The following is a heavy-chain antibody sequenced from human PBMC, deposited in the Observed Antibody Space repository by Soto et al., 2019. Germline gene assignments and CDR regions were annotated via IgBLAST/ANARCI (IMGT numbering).Heavy chain of an antibody. V-gene: IGHV1-18*01. CDR1: GYTFTTYG. Sequence: GASVKVSCKASGYTFTTYGISWVRQAPGQGLEWMGWISTYNGNTNHAQKFQGRVTMTTDTSTSTAYMELRSLRSDDTAVYYCARDTAMALPDAWGQGTLVTVSS. J-gene: IGHJ4*02. CDR3: ARDTAMALPDA. D-gene: IGHD5-18*01. CDR2: ISTYNGNT.